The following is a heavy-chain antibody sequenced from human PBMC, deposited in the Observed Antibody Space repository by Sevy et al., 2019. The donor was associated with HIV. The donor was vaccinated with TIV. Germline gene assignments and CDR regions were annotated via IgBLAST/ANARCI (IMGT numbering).Heavy chain of an antibody. D-gene: IGHD2-15*01. CDR1: GFTFSNAW. Sequence: GGSLRLSCAASGFTFSNAWMSWVRQAPGKGLEWVGRIKRKTDGGTTDNAAPVKGRFTITRDDSKNTLYLQMNSLKTEATAMYYCTTALGYCGGGSCYYFLGWGQGTLVTVSS. CDR2: IKRKTDGGTT. J-gene: IGHJ4*02. V-gene: IGHV3-15*01. CDR3: TTALGYCGGGSCYYFLG.